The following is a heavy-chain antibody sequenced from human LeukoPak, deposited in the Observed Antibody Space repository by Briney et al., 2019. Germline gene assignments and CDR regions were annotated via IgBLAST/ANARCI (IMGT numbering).Heavy chain of an antibody. CDR1: GFTFSSYS. CDR3: ARRYSSGWNHYYYMDV. Sequence: GGSLRLSCAASGFTFSSYSMNWVRQAPGKGLEWVSYISSSSSTIYYADSVKGRFTISRDNAKNSLYLQMNSLRAEDTAVYYCARRYSSGWNHYYYMDVWGKGTTVTVSS. V-gene: IGHV3-48*01. CDR2: ISSSSSTI. J-gene: IGHJ6*03. D-gene: IGHD6-19*01.